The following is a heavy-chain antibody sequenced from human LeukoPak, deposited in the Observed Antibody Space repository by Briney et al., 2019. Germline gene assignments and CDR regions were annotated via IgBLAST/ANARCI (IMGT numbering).Heavy chain of an antibody. V-gene: IGHV4-31*02. Sequence: LEWIGYIYYSASTYYNPSLKGRVTISVDTSKNQFSLKLSSVTAADTAVYYCARDKAGTFDPWGQGTLATVSS. CDR3: ARDKAGTFDP. J-gene: IGHJ5*02. CDR2: IYYSAST.